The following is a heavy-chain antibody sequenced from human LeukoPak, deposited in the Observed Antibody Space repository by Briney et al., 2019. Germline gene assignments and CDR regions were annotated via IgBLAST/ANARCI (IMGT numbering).Heavy chain of an antibody. CDR1: GGSFSGYY. Sequence: SETLSLTCAVYGGSFSGYYWSWIRQPPGKGLEWIGEINHSGSTNYNPSLKSRVTMSVDTSKNQFSLKLSSVTAADTAVYYCARQSGSGSEYFQHWGQGTLVTVSS. CDR2: INHSGST. V-gene: IGHV4-34*01. J-gene: IGHJ1*01. CDR3: ARQSGSGSEYFQH. D-gene: IGHD6-19*01.